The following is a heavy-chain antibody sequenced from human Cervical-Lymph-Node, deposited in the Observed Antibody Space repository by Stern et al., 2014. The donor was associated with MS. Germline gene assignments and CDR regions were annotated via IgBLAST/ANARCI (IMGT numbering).Heavy chain of an antibody. CDR3: AHSPSLELWAHYFDY. J-gene: IGHJ4*02. CDR1: GFSLSTSGVG. Sequence: QVTLRESGPTLVKPTQTLTLTCTFSGFSLSTSGVGVGWIRQPPGEALEWLALLYWDDDKRYSRSLKSRLTITKATSKNQVVLTMTNVDPVDTATYYCAHSPSLELWAHYFDYWGQGTLVTVSS. CDR2: LYWDDDK. V-gene: IGHV2-5*02. D-gene: IGHD1-7*01.